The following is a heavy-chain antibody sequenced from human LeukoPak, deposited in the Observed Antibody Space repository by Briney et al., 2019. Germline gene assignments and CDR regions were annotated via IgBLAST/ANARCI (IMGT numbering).Heavy chain of an antibody. CDR3: ARIRTFGELLFETDAFDI. D-gene: IGHD3-10*01. CDR1: GYSISSGYY. Sequence: SETLSLTCAVSGYSISSGYYWGWIRQPPGKGLEWIGSIYHSGSTNYNPSLKSRVTISVDTSKNQFSLKLSSVTAADTAVYYCARIRTFGELLFETDAFDIWGQGTMVTVSS. J-gene: IGHJ3*02. CDR2: IYHSGST. V-gene: IGHV4-38-2*01.